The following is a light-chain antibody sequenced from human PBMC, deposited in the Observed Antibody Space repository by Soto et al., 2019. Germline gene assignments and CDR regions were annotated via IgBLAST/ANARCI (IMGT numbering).Light chain of an antibody. CDR3: QQCYSTPLT. Sequence: DIQMTQSPSALSASAGDRVTITCRASQAIRSYLNWYQQKPGKVPKLLIYGASSLQRGVPSRFRGSGYGTDFTLTISSLQPEDVATYYCQQCYSTPLTFGGGTKVEIK. V-gene: IGKV1-39*01. CDR1: QAIRSY. CDR2: GAS. J-gene: IGKJ4*01.